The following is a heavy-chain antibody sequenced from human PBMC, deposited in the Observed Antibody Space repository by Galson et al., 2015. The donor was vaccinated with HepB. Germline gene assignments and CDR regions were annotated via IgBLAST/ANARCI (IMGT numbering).Heavy chain of an antibody. D-gene: IGHD6-13*01. CDR1: GFTFSDYY. Sequence: SLRLSCAASGFTFSDYYMSWIRQAPGKGLEWVSYISSSSSYTNYADSVKGRFTISRDNAKSSLYLQMNSLRAEDTAVYYCARGGSWYFGGWFDPWGQGTMVTVSS. CDR3: ARGGSWYFGGWFDP. V-gene: IGHV3-11*05. CDR2: ISSSSSYT. J-gene: IGHJ3*01.